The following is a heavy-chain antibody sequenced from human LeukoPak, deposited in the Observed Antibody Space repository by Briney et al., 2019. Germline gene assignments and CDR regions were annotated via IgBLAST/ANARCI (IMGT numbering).Heavy chain of an antibody. V-gene: IGHV3-73*01. Sequence: GGSLRLSCAASGFTFSGSAMHWVRQASGKGLEWVGRIRSKANSYATAYAASVKGRFTISRDDSKNTAYLQMNSLKTEDTAVYYCARYSHYALDYWGQGTLVTVSS. CDR3: ARYSHYALDY. CDR2: IRSKANSYAT. J-gene: IGHJ4*02. CDR1: GFTFSGSA. D-gene: IGHD4-11*01.